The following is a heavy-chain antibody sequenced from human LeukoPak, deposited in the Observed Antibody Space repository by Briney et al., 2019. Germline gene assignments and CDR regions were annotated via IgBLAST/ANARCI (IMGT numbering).Heavy chain of an antibody. J-gene: IGHJ4*02. CDR1: GGSFSGYY. CDR3: AREGMGYYDSSGYRAGDFDY. D-gene: IGHD3-22*01. V-gene: IGHV4-34*01. Sequence: SETLSLTCAVYGGSFSGYYWSWIRQPPGKGLEWIGEISHSGSTNYNPSLKSRVTISVDTSKNQFSLKLSSVTAADTAVYYCAREGMGYYDSSGYRAGDFDYWGQGTLVTVSS. CDR2: ISHSGST.